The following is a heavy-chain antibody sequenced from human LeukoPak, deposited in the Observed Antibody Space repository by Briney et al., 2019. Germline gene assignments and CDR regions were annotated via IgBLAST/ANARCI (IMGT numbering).Heavy chain of an antibody. Sequence: SETLSLTCTASGGSISSGGYYWSWIRQHPGKGLEWIGYIYYSGSTYYNPSLKSRVTISVDTSKNQFSLKLSSVTAADTAVYYCARWLLYGTFGGVIAAFDYWGQGTLVTVSS. CDR2: IYYSGST. CDR3: ARWLLYGTFGGVIAAFDY. D-gene: IGHD3-16*02. V-gene: IGHV4-31*03. J-gene: IGHJ4*02. CDR1: GGSISSGGYY.